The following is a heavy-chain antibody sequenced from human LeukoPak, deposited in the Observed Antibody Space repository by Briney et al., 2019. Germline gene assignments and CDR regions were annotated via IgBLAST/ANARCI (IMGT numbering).Heavy chain of an antibody. Sequence: GGSLRLSCAASGFTFSSYAMHWVRQAPGKGLEWVAVISYDGSNKYYADSVKGRFTISRDNSKNTPYLQMNSLRAEDTAVYYCASWVGSFRYWGQGTLVTVSS. D-gene: IGHD1-26*01. J-gene: IGHJ4*02. CDR2: ISYDGSNK. CDR3: ASWVGSFRY. V-gene: IGHV3-30*04. CDR1: GFTFSSYA.